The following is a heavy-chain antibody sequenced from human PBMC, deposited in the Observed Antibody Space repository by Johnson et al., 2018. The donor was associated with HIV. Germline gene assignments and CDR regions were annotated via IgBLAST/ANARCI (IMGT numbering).Heavy chain of an antibody. V-gene: IGHV3-9*01. J-gene: IGHJ3*02. CDR1: GFTFDDYA. Sequence: VQLVESGGGLVQPGRSLRLSCAASGFTFDDYAMHWVRQAPGKGLEWVSGISWNSGSIGYADSVKGRFTISRDNAKKSLYLQMSSLRAEDTALYYCSTTRLSTGWYAFDIWGQGTMVTVSS. CDR3: STTRLSTGWYAFDI. D-gene: IGHD6-19*01. CDR2: ISWNSGSI.